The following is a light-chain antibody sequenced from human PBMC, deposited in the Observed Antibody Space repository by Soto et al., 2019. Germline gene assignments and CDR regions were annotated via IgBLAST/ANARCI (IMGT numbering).Light chain of an antibody. V-gene: IGLV2-14*01. J-gene: IGLJ1*01. CDR3: CSYAGSSTYV. CDR1: SSDVGGYNY. CDR2: EVN. Sequence: QSVLTQPPSASGSPGQSVAISCTGTSSDVGGYNYVSWYQQHPGKAPKLMIYEVNNRPSGISNRFSGSKSGNTASLTISGLQAEDEADYYCCSYAGSSTYVFGTGTKVTVL.